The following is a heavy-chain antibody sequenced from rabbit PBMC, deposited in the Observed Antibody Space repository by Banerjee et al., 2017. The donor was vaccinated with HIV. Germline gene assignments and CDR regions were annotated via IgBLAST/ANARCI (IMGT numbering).Heavy chain of an antibody. Sequence: QEQLEESGGDLVKPEGSLTLTCTASGFTLSSYWMCWVRQAPGKGLEWIACIDAGSGGRAEYASWVNGRFTISKSSSTTVTLQMTSLTAADTATYFCARSSGGYNWAFDPWGQGTLVTVS. D-gene: IGHD1-1*01. CDR1: GFTLSSYW. V-gene: IGHV1S45*01. J-gene: IGHJ2*01. CDR3: ARSSGGYNWAFDP. CDR2: IDAGSGGRA.